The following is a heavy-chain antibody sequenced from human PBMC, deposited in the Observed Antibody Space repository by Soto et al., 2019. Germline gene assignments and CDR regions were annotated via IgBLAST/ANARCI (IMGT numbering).Heavy chain of an antibody. CDR2: ISWNSGSI. CDR3: AKDRGDIVVVPAAPSFDY. D-gene: IGHD2-2*01. V-gene: IGHV3-9*01. CDR1: GFTFDDYA. Sequence: PGGSLRLSCAASGFTFDDYAMHWVRQAPGKGLEWVSGISWNSGSIDYADSVKGRFTISRDNSKNTLYLQMNSLRAEDTAVYYCAKDRGDIVVVPAAPSFDYWGQGTLVTVSS. J-gene: IGHJ4*02.